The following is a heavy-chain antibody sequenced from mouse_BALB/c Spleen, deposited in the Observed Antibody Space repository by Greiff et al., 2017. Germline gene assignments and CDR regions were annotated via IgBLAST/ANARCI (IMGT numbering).Heavy chain of an antibody. J-gene: IGHJ2*01. CDR3: ARKKNSLDY. CDR1: GYTFTDYN. Sequence: VQLPPSGPELVQPGASVKIPCKASGYTFTDYNMDWVKQSHGKSLEWIGDINPNNGGTIYNQKFKGKATLTVDKSSSTAYMELRSLTSEDTAVYYCARKKNSLDYWGQGTTLTVSS. V-gene: IGHV1-18*01. CDR2: INPNNGGT.